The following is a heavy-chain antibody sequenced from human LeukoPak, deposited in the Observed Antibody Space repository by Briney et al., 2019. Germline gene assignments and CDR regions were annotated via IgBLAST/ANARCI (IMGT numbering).Heavy chain of an antibody. CDR2: INPNSGGT. V-gene: IGHV1-2*02. CDR3: ARGYYDSSDFEYFQH. CDR1: GYTFSGNY. Sequence: ASVKVSCKASGYTFSGNYMHWVRQAPGQGLEYRGWINPNSGGTNYAQTFQGRVTMTRDTSISTAYMELSRLRSDDTAAYYCARGYYDSSDFEYFQHWGQGTLVTVSS. D-gene: IGHD3-22*01. J-gene: IGHJ1*01.